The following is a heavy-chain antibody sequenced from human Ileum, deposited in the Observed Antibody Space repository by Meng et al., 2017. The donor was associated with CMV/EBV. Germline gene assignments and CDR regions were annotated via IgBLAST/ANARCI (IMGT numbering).Heavy chain of an antibody. CDR2: ISSRSTYI. CDR3: ARDPEPTGYYGMDV. J-gene: IGHJ6*02. V-gene: IGHV3-21*04. D-gene: IGHD1-14*01. CDR1: GFTFSDYS. Sequence: SCAASGFTFSDYSMNWVRQAPGKGLEWVSSISSRSTYIYYADSVKGRFTISRDNAKNSLYLQMNSLRVEDTAVYYCARDPEPTGYYGMDVWGQGTTVTVSS.